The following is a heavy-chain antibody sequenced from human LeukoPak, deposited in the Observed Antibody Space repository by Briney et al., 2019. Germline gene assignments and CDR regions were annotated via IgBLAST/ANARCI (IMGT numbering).Heavy chain of an antibody. CDR1: GGSISSRSYY. CDR2: IFYSGST. J-gene: IGHJ4*02. CDR3: ARLPETWITLIGVENPPV. V-gene: IGHV4-39*01. Sequence: SETLSLTCTVSGGSISSRSYYWGWIRQSPGKGLEWIGSIFYSGSTYYNPSLKSRVTISVDTSNNQFSLKLTSVNAADTAVYYCARLPETWITLIGVENPPVWGQGTLVTVSS. D-gene: IGHD3-22*01.